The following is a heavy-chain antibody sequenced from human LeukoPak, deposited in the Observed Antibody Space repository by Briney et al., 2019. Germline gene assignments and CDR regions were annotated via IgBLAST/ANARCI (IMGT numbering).Heavy chain of an antibody. CDR1: GYTFTRYD. J-gene: IGHJ4*02. D-gene: IGHD3-16*01. V-gene: IGHV1-18*01. Sequence: ASVKVSCKASGYTFTRYDINWVRQATGQGLEWMGWISTYNGDTNYAQKLQGRVTMTTDTSTSTAYMELRSLRSDDTAVYYCAREGLGELTLDYWGQGTLVTVSS. CDR3: AREGLGELTLDY. CDR2: ISTYNGDT.